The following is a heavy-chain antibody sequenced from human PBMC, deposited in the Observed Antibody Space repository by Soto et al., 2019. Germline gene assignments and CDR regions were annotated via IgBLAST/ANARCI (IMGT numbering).Heavy chain of an antibody. J-gene: IGHJ6*02. CDR2: ISYDGSNK. D-gene: IGHD6-13*01. CDR1: GFTFSSYG. CDR3: AKYIAAAGTLYYYYGMDV. V-gene: IGHV3-30*18. Sequence: AGGSLRLSCAASGFTFSSYGMHWVRQAPGKGLEWVAVISYDGSNKYYADSVKGRFTISRDNSKNTLYLQMNSLRAEDTAVYYCAKYIAAAGTLYYYYGMDVWGQGTTVTVSS.